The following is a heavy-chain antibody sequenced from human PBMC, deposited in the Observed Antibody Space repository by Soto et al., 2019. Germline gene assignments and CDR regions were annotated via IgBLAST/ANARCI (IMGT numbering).Heavy chain of an antibody. D-gene: IGHD2-15*01. V-gene: IGHV4-31*03. CDR1: GGSVTTGGYY. Sequence: SETLSLTCTVSGGSVTTGGYYWSWIRQLPGKGLEWIGHRYYSESTYYNPSLKSRVSISLDTSKNQFSLKLSFVTAADTAMYYCARTKCSGGSCYSWSLDYWGQGTPVTVSS. J-gene: IGHJ4*02. CDR2: RYYSEST. CDR3: ARTKCSGGSCYSWSLDY.